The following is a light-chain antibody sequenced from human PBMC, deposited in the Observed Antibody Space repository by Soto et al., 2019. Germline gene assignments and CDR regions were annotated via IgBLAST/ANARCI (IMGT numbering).Light chain of an antibody. V-gene: IGKV4-1*01. CDR3: QQYYSTPRT. J-gene: IGKJ1*01. CDR2: WAS. Sequence: DIVMTQSPDSLAVSLGERATFNCKSSQSVLYSSNNKNYLAWYQQKPGQPPKLLIYWASTRESGVTDRFSGSGSGTDFTLTISSLQAEDVAVYYCQQYYSTPRTFGQGTKVEIK. CDR1: QSVLYSSNNKNY.